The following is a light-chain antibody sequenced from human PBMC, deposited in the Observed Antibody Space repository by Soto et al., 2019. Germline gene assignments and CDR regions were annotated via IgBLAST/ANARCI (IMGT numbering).Light chain of an antibody. CDR2: DAS. V-gene: IGKV3-11*01. CDR1: QSVSSD. CDR3: QHRTICPPVYT. J-gene: IGKJ2*01. Sequence: EIVLTQSPATLSLSPGERATLSCRASQSVSSDLAWYQQKPGQAPRLLIYDASNRATGVPARFSGSGSGTDFTLTISSLEPEDFAVYYCQHRTICPPVYTFGQGTKLEIK.